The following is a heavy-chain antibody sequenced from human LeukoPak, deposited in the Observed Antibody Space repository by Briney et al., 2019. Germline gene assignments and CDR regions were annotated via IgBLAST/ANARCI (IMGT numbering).Heavy chain of an antibody. D-gene: IGHD6-19*01. J-gene: IGHJ6*03. CDR3: ARSNRMWLAYYYYYMDV. Sequence: SGGSLRLSCAASGFTFSSYEMNWVRQAPGKGLEWVSYISSSGSTIYYADSVKGRFTISRDNAKNSLYLQMNSLRAEDTAVYYCARSNRMWLAYYYYYMDVWGKGTTVTVSS. V-gene: IGHV3-48*03. CDR2: ISSSGSTI. CDR1: GFTFSSYE.